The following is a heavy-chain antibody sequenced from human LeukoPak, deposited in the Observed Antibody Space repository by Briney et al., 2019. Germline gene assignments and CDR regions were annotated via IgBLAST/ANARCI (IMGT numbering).Heavy chain of an antibody. CDR3: ARDREDTAMVS. V-gene: IGHV3-48*01. J-gene: IGHJ4*02. D-gene: IGHD5-18*01. CDR2: ISSSSSTI. Sequence: GGSLRVSCAASGFTFSSYSMNWVRQAPGKGLEWVSYISSSSSTIYYADSVKGRFTISRDNAKNSLYLQMNSLRAEDTAVYYCARDREDTAMVSWGQGTLVTVSS. CDR1: GFTFSSYS.